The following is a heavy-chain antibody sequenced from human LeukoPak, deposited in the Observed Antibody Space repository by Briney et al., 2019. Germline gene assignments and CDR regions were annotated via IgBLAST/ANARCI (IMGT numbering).Heavy chain of an antibody. V-gene: IGHV3-66*01. CDR3: AKDYWYGSGSQSGVFDY. Sequence: PGGSLRLSCVASGFTVSSSYMSWVRQAPGKGLEWVSVIYSGGSTYYADSVKGRFSVSRDNSKNTLYLQMNSLRAEDTAVYYCAKDYWYGSGSQSGVFDYWGQGTLVTVSS. J-gene: IGHJ4*02. CDR1: GFTVSSSY. D-gene: IGHD3-10*01. CDR2: IYSGGST.